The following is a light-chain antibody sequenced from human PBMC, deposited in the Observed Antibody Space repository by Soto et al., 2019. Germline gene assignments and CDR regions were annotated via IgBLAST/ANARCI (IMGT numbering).Light chain of an antibody. V-gene: IGLV2-8*01. Sequence: QSALTQPPSASGSPGQSVTISCTGTSSDVGGYNYVSWYQQHPGKAPKLMIYGVSKRPSGVPDRFSGSKSGNTASLTVSGLQAEDEADYYCSSYAGSNNYVFGTGTKVTGL. CDR2: GVS. CDR1: SSDVGGYNY. J-gene: IGLJ1*01. CDR3: SSYAGSNNYV.